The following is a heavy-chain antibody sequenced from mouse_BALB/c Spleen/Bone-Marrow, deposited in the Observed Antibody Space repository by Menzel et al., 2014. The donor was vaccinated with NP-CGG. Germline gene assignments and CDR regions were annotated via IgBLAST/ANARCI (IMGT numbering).Heavy chain of an antibody. J-gene: IGHJ4*01. Sequence: VQLQQPGAELVRPGSSVKISCKASGYTFSGYWMHWVKQGPGQGLEWIGPIYPGDGDTNYNENFRGKATLTADKSSGTAYMQLRSLTSEDSAVYFCARWAIGDALDYWGQGTSVTVSS. CDR2: IYPGDGDT. CDR3: ARWAIGDALDY. CDR1: GYTFSGYW. V-gene: IGHV1-80*01.